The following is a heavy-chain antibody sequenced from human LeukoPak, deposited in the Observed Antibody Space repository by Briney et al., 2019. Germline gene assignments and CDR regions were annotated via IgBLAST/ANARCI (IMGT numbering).Heavy chain of an antibody. Sequence: GGPLRLSCAASGFTFSNAWMSWVRQAPGKGLEWVGRIKSKTDGGTTDYAAPVKGRFTISRDDSKNTLYLQMNSLKTEDTAVYYCTTGIVGATSFDYWGQGTLVTVSS. V-gene: IGHV3-15*01. J-gene: IGHJ4*02. D-gene: IGHD1-26*01. CDR1: GFTFSNAW. CDR2: IKSKTDGGTT. CDR3: TTGIVGATSFDY.